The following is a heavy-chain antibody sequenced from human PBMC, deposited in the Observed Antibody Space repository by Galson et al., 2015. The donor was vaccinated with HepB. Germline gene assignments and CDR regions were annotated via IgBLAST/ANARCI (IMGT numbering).Heavy chain of an antibody. CDR1: GFTFSSYG. CDR2: IWYDGSNK. Sequence: SLRLSCAASGFTFSSYGMHWVRQAPGKGLEWVAVIWYDGSNKYYADSVKGRFTISRDNSKNTLYLQMNSLRAEDTAVYCCARETYYYGSGSYQWGVFDYWGQGTLVTVSS. V-gene: IGHV3-33*01. D-gene: IGHD3-10*01. J-gene: IGHJ4*02. CDR3: ARETYYYGSGSYQWGVFDY.